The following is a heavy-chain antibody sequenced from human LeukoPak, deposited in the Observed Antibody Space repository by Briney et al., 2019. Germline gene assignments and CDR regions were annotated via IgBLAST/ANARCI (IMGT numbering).Heavy chain of an antibody. CDR1: GGSISSYY. D-gene: IGHD1-26*01. CDR3: ARHEANRGSYLPRDAFDI. Sequence: SETLSLTCTVSGGSISSYYWSWIRQPPGKGLEWIGYIYYSGSTNYNPSLKSRVTISVDTSKNQFSLKLSSVTAADTAVYYCARHEANRGSYLPRDAFDIWGQGTMVTVSS. J-gene: IGHJ3*02. CDR2: IYYSGST. V-gene: IGHV4-59*08.